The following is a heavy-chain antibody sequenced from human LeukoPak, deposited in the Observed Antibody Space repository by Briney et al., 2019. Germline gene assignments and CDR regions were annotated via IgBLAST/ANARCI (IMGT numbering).Heavy chain of an antibody. D-gene: IGHD3-22*01. CDR2: IYYSGST. Sequence: SETLSLTCTVSGGSISSGDYYWSWIRQPPGKGLEWIGYIYYSGSTYYNPSLKSRVTISVDTSKNQFSLKLSSVTAADTAVYYCARGISGYPPSGFDYWGQGTLVTVSS. J-gene: IGHJ4*02. CDR1: GGSISSGDYY. V-gene: IGHV4-30-4*08. CDR3: ARGISGYPPSGFDY.